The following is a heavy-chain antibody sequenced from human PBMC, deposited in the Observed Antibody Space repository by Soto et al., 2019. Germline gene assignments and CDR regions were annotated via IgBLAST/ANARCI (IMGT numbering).Heavy chain of an antibody. CDR1: GYTFTGYY. CDR3: AIEAYCTGGRCYSRLEHAFDI. D-gene: IGHD2-15*01. Sequence: ASVKVSCKASGYTFTGYYSHWVREAPGQGLGWMGWINPQTGGTSYAQKFQGWVTMTRDTSISTAYMELSRLRSDDTAVYYCAIEAYCTGGRCYSRLEHAFDIWGQGTMVTVSS. CDR2: INPQTGGT. V-gene: IGHV1-2*04. J-gene: IGHJ3*02.